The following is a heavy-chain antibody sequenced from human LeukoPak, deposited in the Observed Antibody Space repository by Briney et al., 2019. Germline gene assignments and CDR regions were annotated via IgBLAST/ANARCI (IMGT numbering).Heavy chain of an antibody. Sequence: GGSLRLSCVASGFTFRSYGIHWVRQAPGKGLEWLAFIWYDEITKNYADSVKGRFTISRDNAKNSLYLQLSSLRVEDTALYYCARRRRGNTVPYYYYMDVWGKGTTVTVSS. CDR2: IWYDEITK. J-gene: IGHJ6*03. CDR1: GFTFRSYG. D-gene: IGHD1-26*01. V-gene: IGHV3-33*03. CDR3: ARRRRGNTVPYYYYMDV.